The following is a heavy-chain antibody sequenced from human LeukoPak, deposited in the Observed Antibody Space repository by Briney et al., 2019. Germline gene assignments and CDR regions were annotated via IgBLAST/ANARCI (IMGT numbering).Heavy chain of an antibody. D-gene: IGHD6-19*01. CDR2: IWYDGSNK. Sequence: GGSLRLSCAASGFTFSSYGMHWVRQAPGKGLEWVAVIWYDGSNKYYADSVKGRFTISRDNSKNTLYLQMNSLRAEDTAVYYCAKDMYSSGYDAFDIWGQGTMVTVSS. V-gene: IGHV3-33*06. CDR3: AKDMYSSGYDAFDI. J-gene: IGHJ3*02. CDR1: GFTFSSYG.